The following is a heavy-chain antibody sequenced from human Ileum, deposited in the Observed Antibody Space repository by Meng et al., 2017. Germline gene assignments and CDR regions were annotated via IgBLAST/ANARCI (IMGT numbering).Heavy chain of an antibody. Sequence: QGQVAQSGAESKTPRASTKVSCKASGYTFTTNDTNWVRQAPGQGLEWMGWVSPSSGNTHYAQKFQGRVTMTRDISISTVYMELTSLKSDDTAVYYCARGVGDLGDYWGQGTLVTVSS. CDR2: VSPSSGNT. D-gene: IGHD3-16*01. CDR1: GYTFTTND. J-gene: IGHJ4*02. V-gene: IGHV1-8*01. CDR3: ARGVGDLGDY.